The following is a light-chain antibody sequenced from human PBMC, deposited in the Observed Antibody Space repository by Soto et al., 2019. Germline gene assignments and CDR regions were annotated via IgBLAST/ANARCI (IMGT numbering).Light chain of an antibody. V-gene: IGKV3-11*01. CDR1: QSISSH. CDR3: QQRNDGLT. Sequence: EIVLTQSPATLSLSPGDRATLSCRASQSISSHLAWYQQRPGQVVRLLIYDASHRATGIPVRFSRSGSGTEFTITINNLEHEDFAVYYCQQRNDGLTFGGGTKVEIK. CDR2: DAS. J-gene: IGKJ4*01.